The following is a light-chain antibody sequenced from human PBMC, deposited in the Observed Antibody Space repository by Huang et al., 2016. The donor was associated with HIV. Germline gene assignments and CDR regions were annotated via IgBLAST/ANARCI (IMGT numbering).Light chain of an antibody. Sequence: DIQMTQSPSSLSASVGDRVTITCRASPRISSYLNWYQQKPGKAPKLLIHASSSLQSGVPSRFSGSGSGTDFNLTISSLQPEDFATYYCQESYSTPWTFGQGTKVEIK. V-gene: IGKV1-39*01. CDR1: PRISSY. J-gene: IGKJ1*01. CDR3: QESYSTPWT. CDR2: ASS.